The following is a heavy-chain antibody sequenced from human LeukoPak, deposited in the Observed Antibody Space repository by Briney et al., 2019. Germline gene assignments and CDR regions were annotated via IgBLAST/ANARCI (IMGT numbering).Heavy chain of an antibody. V-gene: IGHV3-7*03. D-gene: IGHD1-26*01. CDR2: IKQDGSEK. Sequence: PGGSLRLSCVASGLTIGSRYMSWVRQAPGKGLEWVANIKQDGSEKYYVDSVKGRFTISRDNAKNSLYLQMNSLRAEDTALYYCARDVLLPYYWGYFQHWGQGTLVTVSS. CDR3: ARDVLLPYYWGYFQH. J-gene: IGHJ1*01. CDR1: GLTIGSRY.